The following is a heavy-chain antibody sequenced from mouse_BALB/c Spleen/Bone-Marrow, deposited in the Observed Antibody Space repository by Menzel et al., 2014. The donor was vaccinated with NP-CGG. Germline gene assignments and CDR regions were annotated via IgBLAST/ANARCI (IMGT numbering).Heavy chain of an antibody. CDR3: ARQRGYAFALDY. CDR1: GFAFSGYD. D-gene: IGHD2-2*01. V-gene: IGHV5-12-1*01. J-gene: IGHJ4*01. CDR2: ISSGGINT. Sequence: EVQLVESGGGLVKPGGSLKLSCAASGFAFSGYDMSWVRQTPEKRLEWVAYISSGGINTYYPDTVKGRFTISRDNAKNTLYLQMNSLKSEDRAMYYCARQRGYAFALDYWGSRNLSHRLL.